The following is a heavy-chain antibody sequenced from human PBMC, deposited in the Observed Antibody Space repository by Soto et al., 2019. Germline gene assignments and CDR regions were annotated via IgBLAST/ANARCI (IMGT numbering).Heavy chain of an antibody. CDR1: GYTFTNHG. CDR2: ISPYNGDT. V-gene: IGHV1-18*01. Sequence: ASVKVSCKTSGYTFTNHGISWVRQAPGEGLEWMGWISPYNGDTNNAQKFQGRVTMTTDTPTNTGFMELTRLTSDDTAVYYCARGGISSSEGLDYWGQGTLVTVSS. J-gene: IGHJ4*02. D-gene: IGHD6-13*01. CDR3: ARGGISSSEGLDY.